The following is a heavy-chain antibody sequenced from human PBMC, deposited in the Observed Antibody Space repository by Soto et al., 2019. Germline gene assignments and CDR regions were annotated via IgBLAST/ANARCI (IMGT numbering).Heavy chain of an antibody. Sequence: TGGALGLSCAASGFTVSSNYISWVRQAPGKGLEWVSVIYSGGSTYYADSVKGRFTISRHNSKNTLYLQMNSLRAEDTAVYYCASTKLGYDAFDIWGQGTMVTVSS. CDR2: IYSGGST. V-gene: IGHV3-53*04. CDR3: ASTKLGYDAFDI. D-gene: IGHD6-13*01. CDR1: GFTVSSNY. J-gene: IGHJ3*02.